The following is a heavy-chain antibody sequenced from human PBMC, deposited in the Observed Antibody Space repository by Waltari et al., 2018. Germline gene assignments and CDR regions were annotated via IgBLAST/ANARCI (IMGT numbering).Heavy chain of an antibody. J-gene: IGHJ4*02. Sequence: EVQLVESGGGLVQHGGSLRLSCVASGFIFSTSWLDWVRQATGKGLVWVTRINSYGSSTTYADSVKGQFTIYRDNAKNTLYLHMSSLRDEDTAVYYCVRENIAAAGLESWGQGTLVTVSS. V-gene: IGHV3-74*01. CDR3: VRENIAAAGLES. D-gene: IGHD6-13*01. CDR1: GFIFSTSW. CDR2: INSYGSST.